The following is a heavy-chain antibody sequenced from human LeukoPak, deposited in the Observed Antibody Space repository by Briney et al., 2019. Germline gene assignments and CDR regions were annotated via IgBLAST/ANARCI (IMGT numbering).Heavy chain of an antibody. J-gene: IGHJ6*02. D-gene: IGHD3-10*01. V-gene: IGHV3-48*01. CDR1: GFTFSSYS. CDR2: ISSSSSTI. Sequence: GGSLRLSCAASGFTFSSYSMNWVRQAPGKGLEWVSYISSSSSTIYYADSVKGRFTISRDNAKNSLYLQMNSLRAEDTAVYYCARDPMVRGVINPRYYYDGMDVWGQGTTVTVSS. CDR3: ARDPMVRGVINPRYYYDGMDV.